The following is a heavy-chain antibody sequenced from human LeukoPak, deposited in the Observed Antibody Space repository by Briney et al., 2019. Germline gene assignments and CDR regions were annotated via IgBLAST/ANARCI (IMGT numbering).Heavy chain of an antibody. V-gene: IGHV3-48*04. Sequence: GGSLRLSCAASGFTFSSYSMNWVRQAPGKGLEWVSYISSGSNTIYYADSVKGRFTISRDNVKNSLYLQMNSLRAEDTAIYYCARDLDLVGTRNWFDPWGQGTLVTVSS. D-gene: IGHD1-26*01. CDR3: ARDLDLVGTRNWFDP. J-gene: IGHJ5*02. CDR1: GFTFSSYS. CDR2: ISSGSNTI.